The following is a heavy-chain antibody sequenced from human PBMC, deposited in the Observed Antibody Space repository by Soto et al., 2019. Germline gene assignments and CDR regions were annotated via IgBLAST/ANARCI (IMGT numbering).Heavy chain of an antibody. Sequence: SETLSLTCTVSGGSISSGDYYWSWIRQPPGKGMEWIGYIYYSGSTYYNPYLKSRVTISVDTSKNQFSLKQSSVTAADTVVYYCAREPIAVGYYYYGMDVWGQGTPVT. D-gene: IGHD6-19*01. CDR1: GGSISSGDYY. CDR3: AREPIAVGYYYYGMDV. V-gene: IGHV4-30-4*01. CDR2: IYYSGST. J-gene: IGHJ6*02.